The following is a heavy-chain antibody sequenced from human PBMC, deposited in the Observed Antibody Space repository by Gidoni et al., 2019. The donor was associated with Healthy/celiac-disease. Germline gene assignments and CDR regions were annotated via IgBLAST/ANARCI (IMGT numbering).Heavy chain of an antibody. J-gene: IGHJ4*02. CDR3: ARGSYDSSGYWSGGDY. Sequence: QVQLQESGPGLVKPSETLSLTCTVPGGSIRSYYWSLIRQPPGKGLEWIGYIYYSGSTNYNPSLKSRVTISVDTSKNQFSLKLSSVTAADTAVYYCARGSYDSSGYWSGGDYWGQGTLATVSS. V-gene: IGHV4-59*01. CDR2: IYYSGST. CDR1: GGSIRSYY. D-gene: IGHD3-22*01.